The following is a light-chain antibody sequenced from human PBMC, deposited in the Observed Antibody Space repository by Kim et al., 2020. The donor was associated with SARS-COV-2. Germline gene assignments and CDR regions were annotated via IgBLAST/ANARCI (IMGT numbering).Light chain of an antibody. V-gene: IGLV2-11*01. J-gene: IGLJ3*02. CDR1: SSDVGGYNY. CDR2: DVS. Sequence: QSALTQPRSVSGSPGQSVTIPCTGTSSDVGGYNYVSWYQQHPGKAPKLMIYDVSKRPSGVPDRFSGSKSGNTASLTISGLQAEDEADYYCCSYAGSRVFGGGTQLTVL. CDR3: CSYAGSRV.